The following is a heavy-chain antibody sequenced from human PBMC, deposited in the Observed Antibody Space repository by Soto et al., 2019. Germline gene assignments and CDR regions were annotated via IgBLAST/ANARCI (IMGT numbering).Heavy chain of an antibody. Sequence: EVQVVQSGAEVKEPGESLKISCKGSGDIFTDHCIVWLRQMAGKGLEWVGISCPGDSNIIYSPSVQGQVTISADVSISTAYLLWSSLQASDAAIYYCARRDYYRCDCTINPDYYYGMAVWGQGTTVTVSS. CDR2: SCPGDSNI. J-gene: IGHJ6*02. CDR3: ARRDYYRCDCTINPDYYYGMAV. D-gene: IGHD2-21*02. V-gene: IGHV5-51*01. CDR1: GDIFTDHC.